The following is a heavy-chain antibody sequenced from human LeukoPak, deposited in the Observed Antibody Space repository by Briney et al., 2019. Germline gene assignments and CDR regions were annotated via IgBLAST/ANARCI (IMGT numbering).Heavy chain of an antibody. D-gene: IGHD3-10*01. V-gene: IGHV4-30-4*08. CDR2: INHSGST. CDR1: GGSISSGDYY. CDR3: ARVLWFGEFDP. Sequence: SQTLSLACTVSGGSISSGDYYWSWIRQPPGKGLEWIGEINHSGSTNYNPSLKSRVTISVDTSKNQFSLKLSSVTAADTAVYYCARVLWFGEFDPWGQGTLVTVSS. J-gene: IGHJ5*02.